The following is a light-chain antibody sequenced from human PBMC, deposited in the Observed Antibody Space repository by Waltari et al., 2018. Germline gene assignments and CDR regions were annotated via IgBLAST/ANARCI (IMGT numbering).Light chain of an antibody. CDR2: DAS. V-gene: IGKV1-NL1*01. Sequence: DLQMTQSPSSLSASVGDRVNITCRASQGIRNYLAWYQHKPGKAPILLIYDASRLESGVPSRFSGSGSGTDYTLTINNLQPEDFATYYCQQNYDTPGVTFGPGTTVDIK. CDR3: QQNYDTPGVT. J-gene: IGKJ3*01. CDR1: QGIRNY.